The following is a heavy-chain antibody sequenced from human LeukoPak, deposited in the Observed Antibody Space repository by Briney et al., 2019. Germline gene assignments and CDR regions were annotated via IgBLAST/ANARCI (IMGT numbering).Heavy chain of an antibody. CDR2: IYSGGST. Sequence: PGGSLRLSCAASGFTVSSNYMSWVRQAPGKGLEWVSVIYSGGSTYYADSVKGRFTISRDNSKNTLYLQMNSLRAEDTAVYYCARSWGSGPGAGLVDYWGQGTLVTVSS. CDR1: GFTVSSNY. D-gene: IGHD2-15*01. CDR3: ARSWGSGPGAGLVDY. J-gene: IGHJ4*02. V-gene: IGHV3-53*01.